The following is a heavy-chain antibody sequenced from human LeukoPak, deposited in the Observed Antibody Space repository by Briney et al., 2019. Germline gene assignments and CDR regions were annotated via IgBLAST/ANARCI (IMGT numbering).Heavy chain of an antibody. D-gene: IGHD3-3*01. J-gene: IGHJ4*02. CDR2: FYYSGST. V-gene: IGHV4-59*11. Sequence: PSETLSLTCTVSGGSISSHYWSWIRQPPGKGLEWIGYFYYSGSTNYNPSLKSRVTISVDTSKNQISLKVISVTAADTAVYYCARGGYYDHLDYWGQGTLVTVSS. CDR3: ARGGYYDHLDY. CDR1: GGSISSHY.